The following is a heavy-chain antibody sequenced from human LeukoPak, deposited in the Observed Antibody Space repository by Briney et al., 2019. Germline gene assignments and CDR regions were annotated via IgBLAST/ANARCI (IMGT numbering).Heavy chain of an antibody. CDR1: GYTFTGYY. CDR2: INPNSGGT. D-gene: IGHD3-3*01. Sequence: GASVKVSCKASGYTFTGYYMRWVRQAPGQGLEWMGRINPNSGGTNYAQKFQGRVTMTRDTSISTAYMELSRLRSDDTAVYYCARETYYDFWSGYYLVFDYWGQGTLVTVSS. J-gene: IGHJ4*02. V-gene: IGHV1-2*06. CDR3: ARETYYDFWSGYYLVFDY.